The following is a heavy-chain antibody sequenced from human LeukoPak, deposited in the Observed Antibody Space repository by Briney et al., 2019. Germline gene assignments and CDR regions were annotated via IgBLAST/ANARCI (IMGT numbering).Heavy chain of an antibody. V-gene: IGHV4-38-2*02. CDR2: IYHSGST. Sequence: SETLSLTCTVSSYSISSGYYWGWIRQPPGKGLEWIGSIYHSGSTYYNPSLKSRVTISVDTSKNQFSLKLSSVTAADTAVCYCARVAWLRFKKLPYYFDYWGQGTLVTVSS. J-gene: IGHJ4*02. CDR1: SYSISSGYY. D-gene: IGHD5-12*01. CDR3: ARVAWLRFKKLPYYFDY.